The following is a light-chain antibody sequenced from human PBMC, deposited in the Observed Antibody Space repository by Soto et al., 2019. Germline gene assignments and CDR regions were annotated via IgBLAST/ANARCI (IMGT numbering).Light chain of an antibody. CDR1: QSISSD. J-gene: IGKJ1*01. V-gene: IGKV3-11*01. CDR2: DAS. Sequence: EIVLTQSPATLSLSPGERATLSCRASQSISSDLAWYQQKPGQAPRLFIYDASNRVTGIPARFRGSESGTDFTLTISTLEPEDFAVYYCQQRSSWPRTFGQGTKVEIK. CDR3: QQRSSWPRT.